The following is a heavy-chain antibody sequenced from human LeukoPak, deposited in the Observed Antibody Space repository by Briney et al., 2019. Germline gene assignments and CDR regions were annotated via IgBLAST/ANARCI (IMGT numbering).Heavy chain of an antibody. CDR1: GGSISGYY. J-gene: IGHJ5*02. D-gene: IGHD3-10*01. Sequence: PSETLSLTCAVYGGSISGYYWTWIRQPPGKRLEWIGEINHSGSTNYNPSLKSRVTISVDTSNNQFSLEVASVTAADTAVYYCARAPPRGGWFDPWGQGTLVTVSS. V-gene: IGHV4-34*01. CDR3: ARAPPRGGWFDP. CDR2: INHSGST.